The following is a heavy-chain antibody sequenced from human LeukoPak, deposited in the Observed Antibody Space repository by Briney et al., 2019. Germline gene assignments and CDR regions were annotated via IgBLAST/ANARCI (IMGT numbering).Heavy chain of an antibody. J-gene: IGHJ4*02. V-gene: IGHV3-23*01. Sequence: PGGSLRLSCAASGFTFSSYAMSWVRQAPGKGLEWVSAISGSGGSTYYADSVKGRFTISRDNSKNTLHLQMNSLRAEDTAVYYCAKGYCSSTSCWFDYWGQGTLVTVSS. D-gene: IGHD2-2*01. CDR2: ISGSGGST. CDR3: AKGYCSSTSCWFDY. CDR1: GFTFSSYA.